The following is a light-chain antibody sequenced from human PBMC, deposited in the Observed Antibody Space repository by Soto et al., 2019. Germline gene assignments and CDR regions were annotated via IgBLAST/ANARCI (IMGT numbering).Light chain of an antibody. J-gene: IGKJ2*01. Sequence: EIVLTQSPGTLSLSPGERATLSCRASQSVSSSSLAWYQQKPGQAPRLLIYGASTRATVIPVRFSGSGSGTDFTLTISRLEPEDFAVYYCQHYGTSPPYTFGQGTKLEIK. CDR1: QSVSSSS. CDR2: GAS. V-gene: IGKV3-20*01. CDR3: QHYGTSPPYT.